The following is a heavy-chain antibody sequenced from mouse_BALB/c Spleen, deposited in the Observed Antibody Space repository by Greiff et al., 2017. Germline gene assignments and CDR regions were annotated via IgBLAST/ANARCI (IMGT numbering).Heavy chain of an antibody. J-gene: IGHJ4*01. D-gene: IGHD2-4*01. CDR2: IDPANGNT. CDR1: GFNIKDTY. CDR3: ARERDYGYAMDY. V-gene: IGHV14-3*02. Sequence: EVQLHQSGAELVKPGASVKLSCTASGFNIKDTYMHWVKQRPEQGLEWIGRIDPANGNTKYDPKFQGKATITADTSSNTAYLQLSSLTSEDTAVYYCARERDYGYAMDYWGQGTSVTVSS.